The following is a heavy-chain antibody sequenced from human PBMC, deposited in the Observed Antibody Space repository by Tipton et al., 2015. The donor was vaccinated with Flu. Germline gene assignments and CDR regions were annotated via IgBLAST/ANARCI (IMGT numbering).Heavy chain of an antibody. V-gene: IGHV4-59*01. CDR2: IYYSGST. D-gene: IGHD3-22*01. CDR1: GGSISSYY. CDR3: ARDSYYDSRGYYYYGMDV. Sequence: TLSLTCTVSGGSISSYYWSWIRQPPGKGLEWIGYIYYSGSTNYNPSLKSRVTISVDTSKNQFSLKLSSVTAADTAVYYCARDSYYDSRGYYYYGMDVWGQRTTVTVSS. J-gene: IGHJ6*02.